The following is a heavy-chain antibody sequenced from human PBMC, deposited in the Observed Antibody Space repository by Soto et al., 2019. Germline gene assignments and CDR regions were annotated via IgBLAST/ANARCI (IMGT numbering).Heavy chain of an antibody. Sequence: QVQLQQWGAGLLKPSETLSLTCAVYGGSFSGYYWSWIRQPPGKGLEWIGEINHSGSTNYNPSLTSRVTISVDTSKNQFPLKLSSVTAADTAVYYCARPRYSYGSGGGFDYWGQGTLVTVSS. V-gene: IGHV4-34*01. D-gene: IGHD5-18*01. CDR2: INHSGST. CDR3: ARPRYSYGSGGGFDY. CDR1: GGSFSGYY. J-gene: IGHJ4*02.